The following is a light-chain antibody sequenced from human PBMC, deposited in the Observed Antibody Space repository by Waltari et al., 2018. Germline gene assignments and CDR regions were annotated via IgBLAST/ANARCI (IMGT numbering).Light chain of an antibody. J-gene: IGLJ2*01. V-gene: IGLV2-8*01. Sequence: QSALTQPPSASGSLGQSVTISCTGTSSDVGAANYVSWYQQNPGKAPRLMIFEVSKRPPGFPDHVSGSWSGNTASLTGSGLQAEDAADYYCSSDAGSNDYVILGGGTKLTVL. CDR3: SSDAGSNDYVI. CDR1: SSDVGAANY. CDR2: EVS.